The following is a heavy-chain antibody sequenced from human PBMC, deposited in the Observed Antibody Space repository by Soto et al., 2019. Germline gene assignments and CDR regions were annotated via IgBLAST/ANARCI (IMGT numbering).Heavy chain of an antibody. Sequence: PGGSLRLSCAASGFTFSSYSMNWVRQAPGEGLEWVSSISSSSSYIYYADSVKGRFTISRDNAKNSLYLQMNSLRAEDTAVYYCAWGVVTAADYWGQGTLVTVSS. V-gene: IGHV3-21*01. CDR2: ISSSSSYI. CDR1: GFTFSSYS. J-gene: IGHJ4*02. D-gene: IGHD2-21*02. CDR3: AWGVVTAADY.